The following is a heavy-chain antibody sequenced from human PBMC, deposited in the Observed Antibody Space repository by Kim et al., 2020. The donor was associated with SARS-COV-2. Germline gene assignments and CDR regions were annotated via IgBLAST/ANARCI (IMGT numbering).Heavy chain of an antibody. D-gene: IGHD3-10*01. Sequence: GGSLRLSCAASGFTFSDYYMSWIRQAPGKGLEWVSYISRSGNTIYYADSVKGRFTSSRDNAKNSLYMQMNSLRAEYTAVYYCARDKSDYNSAWAVDSWGQGTLVTVSS. CDR1: GFTFSDYY. V-gene: IGHV3-11*01. CDR3: ARDKSDYNSAWAVDS. CDR2: ISRSGNTI. J-gene: IGHJ4*02.